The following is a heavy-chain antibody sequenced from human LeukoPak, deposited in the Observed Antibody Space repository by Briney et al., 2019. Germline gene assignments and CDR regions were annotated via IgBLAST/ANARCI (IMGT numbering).Heavy chain of an antibody. J-gene: IGHJ6*02. D-gene: IGHD3-16*01. Sequence: GRSLRVSCAASRFTFSRYGMHWVRQAPGKGLEWVAAISYDGSNKYYGASVKGRFTISRDNSKNTLYLQMNSLRAEDTALYYCAKELKWGEYYGMDVWGQGTTVTVSS. CDR1: RFTFSRYG. CDR3: AKELKWGEYYGMDV. V-gene: IGHV3-30*18. CDR2: ISYDGSNK.